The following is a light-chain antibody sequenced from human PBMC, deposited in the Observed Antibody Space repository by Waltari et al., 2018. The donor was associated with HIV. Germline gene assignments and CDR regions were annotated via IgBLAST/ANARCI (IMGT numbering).Light chain of an antibody. V-gene: IGKV4-1*01. CDR1: QSVLYSSDKKNY. J-gene: IGKJ1*01. CDR2: WAS. Sequence: DIVMTQSPDSLAVSLGERATINCKSSQSVLYSSDKKNYLAWYQQKSGQPPKVLIYWASTRESGVPDRFSGSGSGTDFTLTISSLQAKDVAVYYCQQYYSTPWTFGQGTKVEIK. CDR3: QQYYSTPWT.